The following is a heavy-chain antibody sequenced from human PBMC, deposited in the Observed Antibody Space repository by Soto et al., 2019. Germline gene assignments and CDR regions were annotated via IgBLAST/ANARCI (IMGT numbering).Heavy chain of an antibody. CDR2: ISAYNGNT. D-gene: IGHD3-9*01. CDR1: GYTFTSYG. Sequence: QVQLVQSGAEVKKPGASVKVSCKASGYTFTSYGISWVRQAPGQGLEWMGWISAYNGNTNYAQKLQGRVTMTTDTPTSTAYMELRSLSSDDTAVYYSARDFSRGLVIGAFDYWGQGTLVTVSS. V-gene: IGHV1-18*01. J-gene: IGHJ4*02. CDR3: ARDFSRGLVIGAFDY.